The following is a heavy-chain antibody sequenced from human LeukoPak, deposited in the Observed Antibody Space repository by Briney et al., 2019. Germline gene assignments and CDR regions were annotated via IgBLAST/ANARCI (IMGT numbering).Heavy chain of an antibody. V-gene: IGHV4-34*01. J-gene: IGHJ3*02. CDR2: INHSGST. CDR1: GGSFSGYY. CDR3: AREIGVAATDDAFDI. Sequence: PSETLSLTCAVYGGSFSGYYWSWIRQPPGKGLEWIGEINHSGSTNYNPSLKSRVTISVDTSKNQFSLKLSSVTAADTAVYYCAREIGVAATDDAFDIWGQGTMVTVSS. D-gene: IGHD2-15*01.